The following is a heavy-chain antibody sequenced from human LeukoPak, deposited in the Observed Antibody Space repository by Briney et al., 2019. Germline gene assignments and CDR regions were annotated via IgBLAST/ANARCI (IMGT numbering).Heavy chain of an antibody. CDR2: IYYSGST. CDR3: ARSSPGSWAFDI. J-gene: IGHJ3*02. Sequence: SSETLSLTCTVSGGSISSYYWSWIRQPPGKGLEWIGYIYYSGSTNYNPSLKSRVTISVDTSKNQFSLKLSSVTAADTAVYYCARSSPGSWAFDIWGQGTMVTVSS. CDR1: GGSISSYY. V-gene: IGHV4-59*01. D-gene: IGHD1-1*01.